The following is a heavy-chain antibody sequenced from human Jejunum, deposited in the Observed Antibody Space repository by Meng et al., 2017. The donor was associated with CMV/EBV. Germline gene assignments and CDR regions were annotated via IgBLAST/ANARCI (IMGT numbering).Heavy chain of an antibody. CDR1: FTVSSYA. Sequence: FTVSSYAMTWVRQAPGKGLEWVSAISGDGGGTNYADSVKGRFTISRDNSKNTLYLHMSSLRAEDTAIYYCTRPPAGSGSYHANWYFDLWGRGTLVTVSS. J-gene: IGHJ2*01. V-gene: IGHV3-23*01. CDR2: ISGDGGGT. CDR3: TRPPAGSGSYHANWYFDL. D-gene: IGHD3-10*01.